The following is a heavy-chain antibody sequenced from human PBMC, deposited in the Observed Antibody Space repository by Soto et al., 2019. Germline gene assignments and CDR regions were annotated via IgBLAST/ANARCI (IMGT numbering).Heavy chain of an antibody. J-gene: IGHJ5*02. CDR1: GGTFSSYA. CDR3: ARNRGSSGWFTPENWFDP. CDR2: IIPIFGTA. D-gene: IGHD6-19*01. V-gene: IGHV1-69*13. Sequence: ASVKVSCKASGGTFSSYAISWVRQAPGQGLEWMGGIIPIFGTANYAQKFQGRVTITADESTSTAYMELSSLRSEDTAVYYCARNRGSSGWFTPENWFDPWAREPWSPSPQ.